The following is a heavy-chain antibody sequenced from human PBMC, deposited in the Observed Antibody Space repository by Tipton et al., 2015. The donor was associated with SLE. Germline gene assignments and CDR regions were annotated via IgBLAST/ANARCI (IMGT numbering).Heavy chain of an antibody. CDR1: GFTFTSYE. V-gene: IGHV3-48*03. Sequence: GSLRLSCAASGFTFTSYEMSWVRQAPGKGLEWVSYISNSGSNIYYADSVKGRFTISRDNAKNSLYLQMDTLRAEDTAVYYCARRYCSSTNCVFDYWGQGTLVTVSS. CDR2: ISNSGSNI. J-gene: IGHJ4*02. CDR3: ARRYCSSTNCVFDY. D-gene: IGHD2-2*01.